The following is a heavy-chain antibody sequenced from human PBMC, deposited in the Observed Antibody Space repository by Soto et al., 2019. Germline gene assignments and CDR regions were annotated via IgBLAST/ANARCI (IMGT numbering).Heavy chain of an antibody. V-gene: IGHV4-39*01. CDR3: ASHEAASTSFYYGRDL. CDR1: GASVSSSSYF. Sequence: LQLQESGPGLVKPSETLALTCTVSGASVSSSSYFWGWIRQPPGKGLEWIGSLCYTGITYYNPSLTSRVTTSVDTPKNKCYLKLSSVTDADPAMYCCASHEAASTSFYYGRDLGGQGTTVTVSS. J-gene: IGHJ6*02. D-gene: IGHD6-25*01. CDR2: LCYTGIT.